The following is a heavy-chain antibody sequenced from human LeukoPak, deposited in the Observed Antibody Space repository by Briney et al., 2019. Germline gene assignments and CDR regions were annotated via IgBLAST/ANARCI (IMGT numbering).Heavy chain of an antibody. CDR3: ATDLHYAFDF. CDR1: GFAFSNYA. V-gene: IGHV3-48*02. J-gene: IGHJ4*02. Sequence: PGGSLRLSCAASGFAFSNYAMSWVRQAPGKGLEWVSNIRVGDSARTYADSVRGRFTVSRDDAKNSLYLQMNSLRDEDTAIYYCATDLHYAFDFWGLGTLVTVSS. CDR2: IRVGDSAR. D-gene: IGHD4-17*01.